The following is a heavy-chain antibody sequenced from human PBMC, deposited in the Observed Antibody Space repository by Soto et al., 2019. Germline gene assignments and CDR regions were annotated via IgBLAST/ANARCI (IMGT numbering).Heavy chain of an antibody. V-gene: IGHV3-21*01. CDR1: GFTFSSYS. CDR2: ISSSSSYI. J-gene: IGHJ4*02. Sequence: EVQLVESGGGLVKPGGSLRLSCAASGFTFSSYSMNWVRQAPGKGLEWVSSISSSSSYIYYADSVKGRFTISRDNAKHSLYLQMNSLRAEDTAVYYCARDLGYYDSSGYPDYWGQGTLVTVSS. CDR3: ARDLGYYDSSGYPDY. D-gene: IGHD3-22*01.